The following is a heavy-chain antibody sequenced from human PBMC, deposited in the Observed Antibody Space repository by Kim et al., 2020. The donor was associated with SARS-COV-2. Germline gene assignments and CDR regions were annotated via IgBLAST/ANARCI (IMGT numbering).Heavy chain of an antibody. CDR2: INHSGST. V-gene: IGHV4-34*01. CDR1: GGSFSGYY. J-gene: IGHJ5*02. Sequence: GSLRLSCAVYGGSFSGYYWSWIRQPPGKGLEWIGEINHSGSTNYNPSLKSRVTISVDTSKNQFSLKLSSVTAADTAVYYCARVQYDYGDSNWFDPWGQGTLVTVSS. D-gene: IGHD4-17*01. CDR3: ARVQYDYGDSNWFDP.